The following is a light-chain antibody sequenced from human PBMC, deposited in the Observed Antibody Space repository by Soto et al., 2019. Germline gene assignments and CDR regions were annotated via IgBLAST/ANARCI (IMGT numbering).Light chain of an antibody. CDR2: WAS. V-gene: IGKV4-1*01. CDR1: QSVLYSSNNKNY. J-gene: IGKJ1*01. CDR3: QQYYTTPWT. Sequence: DIVMTQSPDSLAVSLGERATINCKSSQSVLYSSNNKNYLAGYRQKQGQPPKALIYWASTRESGVPDRFSGSGSGTDFTLTISSLQAEDGAVYYCQQYYTTPWTFGQGTKVDIK.